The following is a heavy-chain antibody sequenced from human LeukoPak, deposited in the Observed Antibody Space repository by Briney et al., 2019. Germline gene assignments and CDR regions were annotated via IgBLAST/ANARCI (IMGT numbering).Heavy chain of an antibody. Sequence: PGGSLRLSCAASGFTFSNCWMSWIRQAPGKGLEWVSVIYSGGSTYYADSVKGRFTISRDNSKNTLYLQMNSLRAEDTAVYYCARDPGTRSGALDYWGQGTLVTVSS. V-gene: IGHV3-66*01. CDR3: ARDPGTRSGALDY. CDR1: GFTFSNCW. CDR2: IYSGGST. D-gene: IGHD3-3*01. J-gene: IGHJ4*02.